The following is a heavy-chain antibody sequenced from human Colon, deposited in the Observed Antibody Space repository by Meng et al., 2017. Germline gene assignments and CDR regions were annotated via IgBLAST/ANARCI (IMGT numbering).Heavy chain of an antibody. CDR3: AREGKLNWYFDL. CDR2: INKDGSVK. CDR1: GFIFSNEW. J-gene: IGHJ2*01. V-gene: IGHV3-7*01. Sequence: GESLKISCAASGFIFSNEWMDWVRQAPGKGLEWVANINKDGSVKNYVDSVKGRFTISRDNAKNLLYLQMDSQRADDSAVYYCAREGKLNWYFDLWGRGTRVTVSS.